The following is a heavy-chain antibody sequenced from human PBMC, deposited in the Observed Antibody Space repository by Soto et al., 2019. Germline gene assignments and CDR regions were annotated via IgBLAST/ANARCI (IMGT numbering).Heavy chain of an antibody. CDR1: GFTFSHYA. Sequence: GGSLRLSCTASGFTFSHYALHWLRQTPGKGLERVAYISYHGNTEKYADSVKGRFTISRDNYKKEVYLQMNSLRIEDTAVYYCARVGLNVFRAANDSYNWFEPWGQGTLVTVSS. CDR2: ISYHGNTE. V-gene: IGHV3-30*04. J-gene: IGHJ5*02. D-gene: IGHD6-25*01. CDR3: ARVGLNVFRAANDSYNWFEP.